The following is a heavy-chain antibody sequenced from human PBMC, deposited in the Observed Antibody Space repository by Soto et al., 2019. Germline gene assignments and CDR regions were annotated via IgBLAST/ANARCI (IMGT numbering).Heavy chain of an antibody. J-gene: IGHJ6*02. CDR3: ARDLPPSTSADYYYGMDV. Sequence: KPSETLSLTCAVSGGSISSSNWWSWVRQPPGKGLEWIGEIYHSGSTNYNPSLKSRVTISVDKSKNQFSLKLSSVTAADTAVYYCARDLPPSTSADYYYGMDVWGQGTTVTVSS. V-gene: IGHV4-4*02. CDR1: GGSISSSNW. CDR2: IYHSGST. D-gene: IGHD1-26*01.